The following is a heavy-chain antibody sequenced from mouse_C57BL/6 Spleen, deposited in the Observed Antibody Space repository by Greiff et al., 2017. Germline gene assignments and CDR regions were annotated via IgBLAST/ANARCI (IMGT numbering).Heavy chain of an antibody. CDR1: GYAFSSSW. J-gene: IGHJ2*01. D-gene: IGHD3-3*01. Sequence: QVQLQQSGPELVKPGASVKISCKASGYAFSSSWMNWVKQRPGKGLEWIGRIYPGDGDTNYNGKFKGKATLTADKSSSTAYMQLSSLTSEDSAVYFGAREGAGSYYFDYWGQGTTLQGSS. CDR3: AREGAGSYYFDY. CDR2: IYPGDGDT. V-gene: IGHV1-82*01.